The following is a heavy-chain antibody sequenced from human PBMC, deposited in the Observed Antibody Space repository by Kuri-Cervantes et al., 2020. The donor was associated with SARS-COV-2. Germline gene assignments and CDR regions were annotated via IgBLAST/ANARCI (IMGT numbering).Heavy chain of an antibody. Sequence: SETLSLTCAISGDSVSSTSAAWNWIRQSPSRGLEWLGRTYHRSKWYNEYAVSVKSRITINPDTSKNQFSLQLNFMTPEDTAVYYCARAPDGYCSGGSCYSGYFQHWGQGTLVTVSS. V-gene: IGHV6-1*01. J-gene: IGHJ1*01. CDR1: GDSVSSTSAA. CDR3: ARAPDGYCSGGSCYSGYFQH. D-gene: IGHD2-15*01. CDR2: TYHRSKWYN.